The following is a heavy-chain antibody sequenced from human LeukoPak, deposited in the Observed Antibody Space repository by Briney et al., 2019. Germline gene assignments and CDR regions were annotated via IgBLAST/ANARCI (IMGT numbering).Heavy chain of an antibody. J-gene: IGHJ4*02. CDR2: ISTYNGNT. CDR1: GYTFTRDG. CDR3: ARRFDARGVQCPEF. V-gene: IGHV1-18*01. Sequence: ASVKVSCKTSGYTFTRDGITWVRQAPGQGLEWKGWISTYNGNTNYAQKLQGRVTMTTDTSTSTAYMELRSLRYDDTAVYYCARRFDARGVQCPEFWGQGTLVTVSP. D-gene: IGHD5-24*01.